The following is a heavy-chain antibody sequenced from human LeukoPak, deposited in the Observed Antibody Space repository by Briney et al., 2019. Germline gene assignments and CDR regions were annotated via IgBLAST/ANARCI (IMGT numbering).Heavy chain of an antibody. D-gene: IGHD5-12*01. CDR3: AGRGYAMAY. V-gene: IGHV4-30-4*01. Sequence: PSQTLSLTCSVSGGSISGTDYYWSWIRQPPGKGLEWIGYIHHSGTTSYNPSLKSRITISVVPSMNQFSLKLTSMTAADTAVYYCAGRGYAMAYWGQGTLVTVSS. CDR1: GGSISGTDYY. CDR2: IHHSGTT. J-gene: IGHJ4*02.